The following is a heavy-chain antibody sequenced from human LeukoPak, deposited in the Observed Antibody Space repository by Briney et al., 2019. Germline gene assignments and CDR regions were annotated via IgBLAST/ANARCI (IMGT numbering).Heavy chain of an antibody. D-gene: IGHD3-22*01. J-gene: IGHJ5*02. CDR1: GFRFSSSW. Sequence: GGSLRLSCAASGFRFSSSWMHWVRQAPGKGLEWVANIKQDGSEKYYVDSVKGRFSISRDNAKSSMYLQMNSLRAEDTAVYFCGNFDMSPWGQGTLVTVSS. CDR2: IKQDGSEK. V-gene: IGHV3-7*01. CDR3: GNFDMSP.